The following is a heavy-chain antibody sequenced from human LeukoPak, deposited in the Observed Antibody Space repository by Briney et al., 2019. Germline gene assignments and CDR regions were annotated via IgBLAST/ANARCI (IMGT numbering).Heavy chain of an antibody. CDR2: IYISGST. CDR1: GGSISSYY. CDR3: ARDGYAGNSSTG. Sequence: PSETLPVTCTVSGGSISSYYWSWIRQPAGKGLEWIGRIYISGSTTYNPSLKSRVTMSVDTSKNQFSLKLSSMTAADTAVYYCARDGYAGNSSTGGGPETSVTVSS. J-gene: IGHJ4*02. D-gene: IGHD5-18*01. V-gene: IGHV4-4*07.